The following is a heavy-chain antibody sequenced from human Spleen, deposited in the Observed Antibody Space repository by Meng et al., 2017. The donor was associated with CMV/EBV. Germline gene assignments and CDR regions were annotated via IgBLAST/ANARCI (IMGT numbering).Heavy chain of an antibody. CDR1: GLTFSTSS. Sequence: GESLKISCAVSGLTFSTSSMNWVRQAPGKGLEWISYISSSSSSIYYAGSVKGRFTISRDNAKNSLYLQMNSLRAEDTAVYYCARGFNYEPNFDYWGQGTLVTVSS. D-gene: IGHD1-7*01. CDR3: ARGFNYEPNFDY. V-gene: IGHV3-48*04. CDR2: ISSSSSSI. J-gene: IGHJ4*02.